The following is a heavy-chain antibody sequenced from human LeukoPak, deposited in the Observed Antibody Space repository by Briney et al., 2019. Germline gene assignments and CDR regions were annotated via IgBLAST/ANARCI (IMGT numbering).Heavy chain of an antibody. V-gene: IGHV5-51*01. CDR3: ARLFNWNLDY. J-gene: IGHJ4*02. CDR2: IYPRDSET. CDR1: GYKFDIYW. Sequence: GESLKISCQASGYKFDIYWIGWVRQRPEKGLEWMGIIYPRDSETRFSPSLQGQVIISADTSLNTTSLEWTSLQASDTAIYYCARLFNWNLDYWGQGDLVTVSS. D-gene: IGHD1-20*01.